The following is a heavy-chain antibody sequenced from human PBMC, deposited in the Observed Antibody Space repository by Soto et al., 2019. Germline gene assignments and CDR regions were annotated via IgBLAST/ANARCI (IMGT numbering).Heavy chain of an antibody. CDR3: AKDTYSSSWYF. Sequence: AGGSLRLSCAASGFTFTKYAMTWVRQAPGKGLEWVSSISKSGGDTYYADSVKGRFTTSRDNSKNTLYLQMNGLRAEDTALYFCAKDTYSSSWYFWGQGTLVTVS. V-gene: IGHV3-23*01. CDR2: ISKSGGDT. D-gene: IGHD2-2*01. CDR1: GFTFTKYA. J-gene: IGHJ4*02.